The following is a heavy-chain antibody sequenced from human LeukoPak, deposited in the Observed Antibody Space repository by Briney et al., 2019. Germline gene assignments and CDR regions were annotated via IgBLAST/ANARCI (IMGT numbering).Heavy chain of an antibody. CDR3: ARDYNNWYFDL. J-gene: IGHJ2*01. CDR1: GFTFSSYS. V-gene: IGHV4-4*07. CDR2: IYPSGSA. D-gene: IGHD5-24*01. Sequence: GSLRLSCAASGFTFSSYSMNWVRQAPGKGLEWLWRIYPSGSANYNPSLKSRGTMSFDTTKNKSSLRLNSVTAADTAVYFCARDYNNWYFDLWGRGNLVTVSS.